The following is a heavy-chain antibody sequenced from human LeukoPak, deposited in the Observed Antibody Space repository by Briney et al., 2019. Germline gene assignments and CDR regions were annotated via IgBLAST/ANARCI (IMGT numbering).Heavy chain of an antibody. J-gene: IGHJ5*02. CDR1: GYSISSGYY. V-gene: IGHV4-38-2*02. Sequence: KPSETLSLTCTVSGYSISSGYYWGWIRQPPGKGLEWIGSIYHSGSTYYNPSLKSRVTISVDTSKNQFSLKLSSVTAADTAVYYCARDTYDFWSGYISWFDPWGQGTLVTVSS. CDR2: IYHSGST. CDR3: ARDTYDFWSGYISWFDP. D-gene: IGHD3-3*01.